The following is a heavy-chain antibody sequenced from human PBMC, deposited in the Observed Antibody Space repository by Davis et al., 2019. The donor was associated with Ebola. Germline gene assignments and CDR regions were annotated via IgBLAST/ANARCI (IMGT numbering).Heavy chain of an antibody. CDR1: GFTFNSYW. V-gene: IGHV3-74*01. Sequence: HTGGSLRLSCAASGFTFNSYWMHWVRQAPGKGLVWVSRVSSDGSSTNYADSVKGRFTISRDNAKNSLYLQMNSLRDEDTAVYYCASPRLVSSWDYYYGMDVWGQGTTVTVSS. CDR3: ASPRLVSSWDYYYGMDV. D-gene: IGHD6-13*01. J-gene: IGHJ6*02. CDR2: VSSDGSST.